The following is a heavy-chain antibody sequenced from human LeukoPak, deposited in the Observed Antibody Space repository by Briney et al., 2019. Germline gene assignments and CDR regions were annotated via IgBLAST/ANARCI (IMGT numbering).Heavy chain of an antibody. CDR1: GFTFSSYG. D-gene: IGHD3-22*01. V-gene: IGHV3-30*02. CDR3: AKDPPAPIVGVFDI. Sequence: GGSLRLSCAASGFTFSSYGMHWVRQAPGKGLEWVAFIRYDGSNKYYADSVKGRFTISRDNSKNTLYLQMNSLRVEDTALYYCAKDPPAPIVGVFDIWGQGTMVTVSS. CDR2: IRYDGSNK. J-gene: IGHJ3*02.